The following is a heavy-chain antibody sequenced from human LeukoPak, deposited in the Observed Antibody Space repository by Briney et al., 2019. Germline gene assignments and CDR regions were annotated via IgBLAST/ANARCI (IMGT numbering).Heavy chain of an antibody. CDR1: GFTFSSCE. V-gene: IGHV3-48*03. CDR2: ISNSGSTI. D-gene: IGHD3-10*01. CDR3: ERGGFDTIGFDY. J-gene: IGHJ4*02. Sequence: GGAPRLSCAASGFTFSSCEMNWVRQAPGKGLEWVSYISNSGSTIFYADSVRGRFTISRDNAKHTLYLQMNSLRAEDTAVYYCERGGFDTIGFDYWGQGTLVTVSS.